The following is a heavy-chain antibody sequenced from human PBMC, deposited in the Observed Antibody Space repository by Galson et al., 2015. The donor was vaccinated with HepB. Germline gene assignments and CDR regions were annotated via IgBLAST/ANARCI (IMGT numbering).Heavy chain of an antibody. J-gene: IGHJ4*02. CDR3: TSSGWYTIPDY. Sequence: SLRLSCAASGFTFSGSAMHWVRQASGKGLEWVGRIRSKANSYATAYAASVKGRFTISRDDSKNTAYLQMNSLKTEDTAVYYCTSSGWYTIPDYWGQGTLVTVSS. D-gene: IGHD6-19*01. CDR2: IRSKANSYAT. V-gene: IGHV3-73*01. CDR1: GFTFSGSA.